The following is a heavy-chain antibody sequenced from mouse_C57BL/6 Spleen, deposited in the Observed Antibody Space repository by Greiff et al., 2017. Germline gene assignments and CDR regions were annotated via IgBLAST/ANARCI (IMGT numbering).Heavy chain of an antibody. V-gene: IGHV1-53*01. CDR1: GYTFTSYW. CDR3: ARTITTVVHYYAMDY. J-gene: IGHJ4*01. D-gene: IGHD1-1*01. CDR2: INPSNGGT. Sequence: QVQLQQPGTELVKPGASVKLSCKASGYTFTSYWMHWVKQRPGQGLEWIGNINPSNGGTNYNEKFKSKATLTVDKSSSTAYMQLSSLTSEDSAVYYCARTITTVVHYYAMDYWGQGTSVTVSS.